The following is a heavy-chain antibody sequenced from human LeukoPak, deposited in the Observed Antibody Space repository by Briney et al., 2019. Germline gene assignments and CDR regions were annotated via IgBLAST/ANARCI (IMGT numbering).Heavy chain of an antibody. D-gene: IGHD6-6*01. CDR2: ISVSGDST. CDR3: AKAPAGIAARPLDC. V-gene: IGHV3-23*01. Sequence: GRSLRLTCAASGFTFSSCAMSWVRQAPGKGLEWVSGISVSGDSTYYADSVKGRFTISRDNSKDTLYLQMNSLRAEDTAEYYCAKAPAGIAARPLDCWGQGALVTVSS. J-gene: IGHJ4*02. CDR1: GFTFSSCA.